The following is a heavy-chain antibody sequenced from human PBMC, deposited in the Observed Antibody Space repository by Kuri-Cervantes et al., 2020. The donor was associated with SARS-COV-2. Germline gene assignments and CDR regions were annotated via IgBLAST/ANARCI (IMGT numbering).Heavy chain of an antibody. CDR1: GYTFTNYD. D-gene: IGHD3-3*01. CDR3: ARDYWARGVVIMGLYGMDV. J-gene: IGHJ6*02. V-gene: IGHV1-8*01. Sequence: ASVKVSCKASGYTFTNYDINWVRQASGQGLEWMGWMNPNSGNTGYAQKFQGRVTMTRNTAISTAYMELSSLRSEDTAVYYCARDYWARGVVIMGLYGMDVWGQGTTVTVSS. CDR2: MNPNSGNT.